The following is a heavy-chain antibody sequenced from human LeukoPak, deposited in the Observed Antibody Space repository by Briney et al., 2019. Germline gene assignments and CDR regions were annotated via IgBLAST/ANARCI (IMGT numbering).Heavy chain of an antibody. CDR1: GYTFTSYY. CDR3: ARRPTVEEPRRINGSGSYYFDY. J-gene: IGHJ4*02. D-gene: IGHD3-10*01. CDR2: INPSGGST. V-gene: IGHV1-46*01. Sequence: ASVKVSCKASGYTFTSYYMHRVRQAPGQGLEWMGIINPSGGSTSYAQKFQGRVTMTRDTSTSTVYMELSSLRSEDTAVYYCARRPTVEEPRRINGSGSYYFDYWGQGTLVTVSS.